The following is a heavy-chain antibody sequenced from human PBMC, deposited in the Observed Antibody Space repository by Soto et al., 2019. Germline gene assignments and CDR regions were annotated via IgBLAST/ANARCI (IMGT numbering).Heavy chain of an antibody. Sequence: SETLSLTCTVSGGSISSYYWSWIRQPPGKGLEWIGYIYYSGSTNYNPSLKSRVTISVDTSKNQFSLKLSSVTAADTAVYYCARHQNWVLGYWGQGTLVTVSS. CDR2: IYYSGST. D-gene: IGHD7-27*01. J-gene: IGHJ4*02. V-gene: IGHV4-59*08. CDR1: GGSISSYY. CDR3: ARHQNWVLGY.